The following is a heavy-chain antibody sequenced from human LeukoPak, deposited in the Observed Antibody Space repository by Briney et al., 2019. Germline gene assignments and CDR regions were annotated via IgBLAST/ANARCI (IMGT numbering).Heavy chain of an antibody. Sequence: GGSLRLSCAASGFTVSSNYMSWVRQAPGKGLEWVSVIYSGGSTYYADSVKGRFTISRDNAKNSLYLQMNSLRAEDTAVYYCEREGAVAGTRVYYFDYWGQGTLVTVSS. CDR1: GFTVSSNY. CDR3: EREGAVAGTRVYYFDY. V-gene: IGHV3-53*01. D-gene: IGHD6-19*01. CDR2: IYSGGST. J-gene: IGHJ4*02.